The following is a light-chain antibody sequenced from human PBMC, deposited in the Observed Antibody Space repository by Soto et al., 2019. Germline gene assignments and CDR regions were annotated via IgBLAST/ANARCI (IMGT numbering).Light chain of an antibody. CDR1: QSVGNN. J-gene: IGKJ4*01. CDR2: ATS. V-gene: IGKV3-15*01. CDR3: QQYSDWPLT. Sequence: EIVMTQSPATLSVSPGERATLSCRASQSVGNNFAWYQQKPGQAPRLLIFATSTRATGVPGRFSGSESGTDSTLTLSSLQSEDFAVYYCQQYSDWPLTCGGGTKVVIE.